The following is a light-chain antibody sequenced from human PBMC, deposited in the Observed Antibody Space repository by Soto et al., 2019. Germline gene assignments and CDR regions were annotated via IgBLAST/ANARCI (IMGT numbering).Light chain of an antibody. CDR1: QSISTS. CDR3: QQFKSYPLT. Sequence: DIHMTQSPSTLCASVGDTVTITCRASQSISTSLAWYQQKPGKAPNLLISGASTLEEGVPSRFRGSGSGTEITLTISSLQPEDFATYYCQQFKSYPLTFGGGTKVDI. V-gene: IGKV1-5*01. CDR2: GAS. J-gene: IGKJ4*01.